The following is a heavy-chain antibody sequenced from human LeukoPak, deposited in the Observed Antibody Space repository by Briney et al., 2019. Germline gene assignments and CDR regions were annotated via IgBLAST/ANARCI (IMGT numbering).Heavy chain of an antibody. CDR3: AKDVGSGYYYVMGYYYYGMDV. V-gene: IGHV3-9*01. D-gene: IGHD3-22*01. CDR2: ISWNSGSI. CDR1: GFTFDDYA. Sequence: PGGSLRLSCAASGFTFDDYAMHWVRQAPGEGLEWVSGISWNSGSIGYADSVKGRFTISRDNAKNSLYLQMNSLRAEDTALYYCAKDVGSGYYYVMGYYYYGMDVWGQGTTVTVSS. J-gene: IGHJ6*02.